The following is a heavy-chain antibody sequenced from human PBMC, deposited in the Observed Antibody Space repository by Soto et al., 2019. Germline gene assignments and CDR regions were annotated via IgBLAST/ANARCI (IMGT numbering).Heavy chain of an antibody. V-gene: IGHV4-30-4*01. CDR1: GGSISSGDYY. CDR3: AAEPLRLGAFDI. J-gene: IGHJ3*02. D-gene: IGHD7-27*01. CDR2: IYYSGST. Sequence: QVQLQESGPGLVKPSQTLSLTCTVSGGSISSGDYYWSWIRQPPGKGLEWLGYIYYSGSTYYNPHLKSRVAITVYTSMNHVSLTLSSVTAADTAVYCCAAEPLRLGAFDIWGQGTMVTVSS.